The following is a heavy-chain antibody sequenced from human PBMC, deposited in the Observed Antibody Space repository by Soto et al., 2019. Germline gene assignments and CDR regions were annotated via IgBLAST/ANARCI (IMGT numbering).Heavy chain of an antibody. CDR1: AGTFSSCG. D-gene: IGHD3-22*01. V-gene: IGHV1-69*01. J-gene: IGHJ5*02. Sequence: RLVQSGPEVKKPGSSVKVSCKISAGTFSSCGINWVRQVPGQGLEWMGATIPIFATTNYAQKFQDRVTITADESTGTSYLELRSLTSDDSAMYYCARTLFYFDISGHFPFDPWGEGTLVTVSA. CDR3: ARTLFYFDISGHFPFDP. CDR2: TIPIFATT.